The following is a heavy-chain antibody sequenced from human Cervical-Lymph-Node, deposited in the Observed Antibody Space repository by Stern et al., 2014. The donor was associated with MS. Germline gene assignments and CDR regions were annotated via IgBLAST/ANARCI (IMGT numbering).Heavy chain of an antibody. CDR2: INPNNGGT. CDR1: GYTFTGYY. Sequence: VHLVESGAEVKKPGASVKVSCKASGYTFTGYYMHWVRQAPGQGLEWMGWINPNNGGTNYAQKFQGWVTMTRDTSISSAYMELSRLRSDDTAVYYCARASGDTAMVPLDYWGQGTLVTVSS. CDR3: ARASGDTAMVPLDY. J-gene: IGHJ4*02. V-gene: IGHV1-2*04. D-gene: IGHD5-18*01.